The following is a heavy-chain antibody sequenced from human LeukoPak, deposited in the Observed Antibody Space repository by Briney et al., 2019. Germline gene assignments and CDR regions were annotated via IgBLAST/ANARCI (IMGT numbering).Heavy chain of an antibody. J-gene: IGHJ6*02. V-gene: IGHV3-23*01. CDR1: GHTFSNYA. CDR2: ISGSGSST. Sequence: GGSLRLSCAASGHTFSNYAMSWVRQAPGKGLEWVSAISGSGSSTYYTDSVKGRLTISRDNSKNTLYLQMNSLRAEDTAVYYCAKGIYGSGYFYAMDVWGQGTTVPVSS. CDR3: AKGIYGSGYFYAMDV. D-gene: IGHD3-10*01.